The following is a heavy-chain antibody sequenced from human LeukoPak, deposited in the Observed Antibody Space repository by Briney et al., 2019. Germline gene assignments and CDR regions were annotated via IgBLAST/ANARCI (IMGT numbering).Heavy chain of an antibody. J-gene: IGHJ3*02. CDR2: MYYSGST. CDR1: GGSISSSSYY. V-gene: IGHV4-39*07. Sequence: SETLSLTCTVSGGSISSSSYYWGWIRQPPGKGLEWIGSMYYSGSTNYNPSLKSRVTISVDTSKNQFSLKLSSVTAADTAVYYCARVATVTTLAFDIWGQGTMVTVSS. D-gene: IGHD4-17*01. CDR3: ARVATVTTLAFDI.